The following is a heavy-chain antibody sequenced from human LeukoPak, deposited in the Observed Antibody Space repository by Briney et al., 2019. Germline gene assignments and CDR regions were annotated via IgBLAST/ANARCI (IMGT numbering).Heavy chain of an antibody. D-gene: IGHD5-18*01. V-gene: IGHV1-3*01. CDR3: ARGRLWLRAFDY. Sequence: ASVKVSCKASGYTFTSYAMHWVRQAPGQRLEWMGWINAGNGNTKYSQKFQGRVTITRDTSASTAYMELSSLRSEDTAVYYCARGRLWLRAFDYWGQGTLVTVSS. CDR1: GYTFTSYA. J-gene: IGHJ4*02. CDR2: INAGNGNT.